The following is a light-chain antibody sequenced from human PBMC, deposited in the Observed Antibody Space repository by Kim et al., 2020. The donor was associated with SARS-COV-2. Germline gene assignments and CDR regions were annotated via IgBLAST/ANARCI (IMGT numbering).Light chain of an antibody. J-gene: IGKJ2*01. V-gene: IGKV3-11*01. CDR1: QSIGSY. CDR3: QQRTNWPRGYT. CDR2: DAS. Sequence: SPGEKATPSCRASQSIGSYLAWYQQKPGQAPRLLIFDASNRATGIPARFSGRGSGTDFTLTISSLEPDDFAVYYCQQRTNWPRGYTFGQGTKLEI.